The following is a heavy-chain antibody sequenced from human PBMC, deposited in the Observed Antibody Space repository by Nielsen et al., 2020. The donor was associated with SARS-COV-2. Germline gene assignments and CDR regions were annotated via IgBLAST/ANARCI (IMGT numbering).Heavy chain of an antibody. J-gene: IGHJ3*02. CDR2: IYYSGSV. D-gene: IGHD2-2*01. CDR3: ARGDIAVVPAAMFRGDDAFDI. Sequence: GSLRLSCTVSGGSLSSRNYYWGWIRQPPGKGLEWIGTIYYSGSVSYNPSLRSRVTISVDTSKKHFSLKLTSVTAADTAVDFCARGDIAVVPAAMFRGDDAFDIWGHGTMVRVSS. V-gene: IGHV4-39*02. CDR1: GGSLSSRNYY.